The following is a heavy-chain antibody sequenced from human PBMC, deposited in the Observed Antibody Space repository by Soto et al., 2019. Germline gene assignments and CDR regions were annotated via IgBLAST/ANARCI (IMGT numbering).Heavy chain of an antibody. D-gene: IGHD4-17*01. CDR1: GGSLSNYG. CDR2: IIPVFGTP. V-gene: IGHV1-69*12. CDR3: ARGDATKIAVTTYYAMDV. J-gene: IGHJ6*02. Sequence: QVQLVQSGAEVKKPGSSVKVSCKASGGSLSNYGISWVRQAPGQGLEWMGAIIPVFGTPNYAQKFQDRVTINADESTTTVYMEVRSLTSEDTAVYYCARGDATKIAVTTYYAMDVWGQGTTVTVSS.